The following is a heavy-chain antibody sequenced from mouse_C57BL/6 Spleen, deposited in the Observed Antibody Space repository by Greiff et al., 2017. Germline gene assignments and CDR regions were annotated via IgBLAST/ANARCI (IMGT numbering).Heavy chain of an antibody. J-gene: IGHJ4*01. CDR3: ARYYYGSSLYY. Sequence: QVQLKQPGAELVRPGSSVKLSCKASGYTFTSYWMHWVKQRPIQGLEWIGNIDPSDSETHYNQKFKDKATLTVDKSSSTAYMQLSSLTSEDSAVYYCARYYYGSSLYYWGQGTSVTVSS. CDR1: GYTFTSYW. D-gene: IGHD1-1*01. CDR2: IDPSDSET. V-gene: IGHV1-52*01.